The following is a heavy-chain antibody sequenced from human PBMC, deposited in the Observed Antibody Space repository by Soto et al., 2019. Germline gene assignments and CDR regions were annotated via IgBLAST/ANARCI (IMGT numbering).Heavy chain of an antibody. Sequence: GGSLRLSCAASGFNINNAGISWVRQAPWKGLEWVGRIKSKHSGGTVDYATPVKGRFTISRDDSKNMMYLQMNSLRTEDTALYYCITTYTGTPARPYLDLWGQGNQVNVSS. V-gene: IGHV3-15*01. CDR2: IKSKHSGGTV. CDR3: ITTYTGTPARPYLDL. J-gene: IGHJ4*02. D-gene: IGHD1-26*01. CDR1: GFNINNAG.